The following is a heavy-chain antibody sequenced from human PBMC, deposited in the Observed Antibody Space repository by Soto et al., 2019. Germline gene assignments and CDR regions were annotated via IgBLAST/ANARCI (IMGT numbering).Heavy chain of an antibody. CDR2: LGAADDP. J-gene: IGHJ6*02. V-gene: IGHV3-13*05. D-gene: IGHD2-15*01. Sequence: PGGSLRLSCAASGFTLSAYDMHWVRQAEGKGLEWVSALGAADDPYYLVSVKGRFTISRENAKNSLYLQMNNQRAGDTAVYYCARAYSGRLPRRADYYYAMDVWGQGTTVTVSS. CDR3: ARAYSGRLPRRADYYYAMDV. CDR1: GFTLSAYD.